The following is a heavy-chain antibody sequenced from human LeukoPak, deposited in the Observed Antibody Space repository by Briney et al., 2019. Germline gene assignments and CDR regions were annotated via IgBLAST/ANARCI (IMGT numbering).Heavy chain of an antibody. Sequence: SETLSLTCTVSGGSINSYYWGWIRQPAGKGLEWIGRIYTTGTTSYNPSLKSRVTISVDASKNQFYLKLTSVTAADTAMYYCARAGYTISYYSLDYWGQGSLVTVSS. CDR1: GGSINSYY. D-gene: IGHD1-26*01. J-gene: IGHJ4*02. CDR2: IYTTGTT. CDR3: ARAGYTISYYSLDY. V-gene: IGHV4-4*07.